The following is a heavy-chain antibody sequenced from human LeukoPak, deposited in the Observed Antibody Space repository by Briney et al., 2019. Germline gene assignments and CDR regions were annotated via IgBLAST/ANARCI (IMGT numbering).Heavy chain of an antibody. V-gene: IGHV1-46*01. D-gene: IGHD3-10*01. CDR1: GYTFTSYY. J-gene: IGHJ5*02. Sequence: ASVKVSCKASGYTFTSYYMHWVRQAPGQGLEWMGIINPSGGSTSYAQKFQGRVTMTRDTSTSTVYMELSSLRSEDTAVYYCARESSLRIWFGELRSDWFDPWGQGTLVTVSS. CDR3: ARESSLRIWFGELRSDWFDP. CDR2: INPSGGST.